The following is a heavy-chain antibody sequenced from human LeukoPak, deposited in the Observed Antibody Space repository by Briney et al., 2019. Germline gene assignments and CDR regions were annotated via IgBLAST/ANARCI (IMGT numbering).Heavy chain of an antibody. CDR3: ASEVAGTLLGFDP. J-gene: IGHJ5*02. V-gene: IGHV1-69*05. Sequence: PVKVSCEASGYTFTGYYMHWVRQAPGQGLEWMGGIIPIFGTANYAQKFQGRVTITTDESTSTAYMELSSLRSEDTAVYYCASEVAGTLLGFDPWGQGTLVTVSS. CDR2: IIPIFGTA. CDR1: GYTFTGYY. D-gene: IGHD6-19*01.